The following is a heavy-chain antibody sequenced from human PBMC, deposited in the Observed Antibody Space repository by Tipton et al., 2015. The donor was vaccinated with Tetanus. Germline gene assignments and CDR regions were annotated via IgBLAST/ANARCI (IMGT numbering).Heavy chain of an antibody. CDR3: ARDPSGGVRYFDY. D-gene: IGHD2-8*01. CDR2: IYYSGST. J-gene: IGHJ4*02. CDR1: GGSISNYY. Sequence: LRLSCTVSGGSISNYYWSWIRQPPGKGLEWIGYIYYSGSTNYNPSLKSRVTISVDTSKNQFSLKLSSVTAADTAVYYCARDPSGGVRYFDYWGQGTLVTVSS. V-gene: IGHV4-59*01.